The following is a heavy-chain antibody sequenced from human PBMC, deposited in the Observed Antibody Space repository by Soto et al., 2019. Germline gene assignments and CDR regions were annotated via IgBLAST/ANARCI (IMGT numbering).Heavy chain of an antibody. CDR3: ARHGAWFGRKNYYYYYMDV. CDR2: IYYSGST. V-gene: IGHV4-59*08. Sequence: SETLSLTCTVSGGSISSYYWSWIRQPPGKGLEWIGYIYYSGSTNYNPSLKSRVTISVDTSKNQFSLKLSSVTAADTAVYYCARHGAWFGRKNYYYYYMDVWGKGTTVTVSS. D-gene: IGHD3-10*01. CDR1: GGSISSYY. J-gene: IGHJ6*03.